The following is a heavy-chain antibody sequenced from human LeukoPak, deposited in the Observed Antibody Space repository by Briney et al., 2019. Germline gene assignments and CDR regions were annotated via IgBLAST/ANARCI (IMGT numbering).Heavy chain of an antibody. CDR1: GFTFTSSA. CDR2: IVVGSGNT. CDR3: TTDSYCSTTTCYASSNYYYGLDA. Sequence: GASVKVSCKASGFTFTSSAMQWVRQARGQRLEWIGWIVVGSGNTNYAQKFQERVTITRDMSTSTAYMELSSLRSEDTAVYYCTTDSYCSTTTCYASSNYYYGLDAWGQGTSVTVSS. D-gene: IGHD2-2*01. J-gene: IGHJ6*02. V-gene: IGHV1-58*02.